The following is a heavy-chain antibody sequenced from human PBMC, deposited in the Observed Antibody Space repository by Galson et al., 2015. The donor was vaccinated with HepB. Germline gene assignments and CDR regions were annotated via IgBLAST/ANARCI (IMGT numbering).Heavy chain of an antibody. D-gene: IGHD3-3*01. Sequence: SLRLSCAASGFTFSSYNMNWVRQAPGKGLDWISYISATGTTIDYADSVKGRFTISRDNDKNSLYLQMNSLRGEDTADYYCARDSRATFGEPNWFDPWGQGTLVIVSS. CDR1: GFTFSSYN. J-gene: IGHJ5*02. CDR2: ISATGTTI. V-gene: IGHV3-48*03. CDR3: ARDSRATFGEPNWFDP.